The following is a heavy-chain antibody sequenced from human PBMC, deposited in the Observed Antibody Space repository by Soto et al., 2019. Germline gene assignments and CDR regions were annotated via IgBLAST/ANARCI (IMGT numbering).Heavy chain of an antibody. J-gene: IGHJ4*02. CDR2: ISGSGGST. D-gene: IGHD2-15*01. CDR1: GFTFSSYA. CDR3: AKGDLDIVVVVAAVYFDY. V-gene: IGHV3-23*01. Sequence: GGSLRLSCAASGFTFSSYAMSWVRQAPGKGLEWVSAISGSGGSTYYADSVKGRFTISRDNSKNTLYLQMNSLRAEDTAVYYFAKGDLDIVVVVAAVYFDYWGQGTLVTVSS.